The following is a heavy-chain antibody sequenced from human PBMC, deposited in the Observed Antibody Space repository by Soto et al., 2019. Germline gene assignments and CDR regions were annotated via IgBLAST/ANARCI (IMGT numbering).Heavy chain of an antibody. CDR2: IIPIFGTA. V-gene: IGHV1-69*13. CDR1: GGTFSSYA. D-gene: IGHD3-22*01. CDR3: ARTYYYDSSGYFDY. Sequence: SVKVSCKASGGTFSSYAISWVRQAPGQGLEWMGGIIPIFGTANYAQKFQGRVTITADESTSTAYMELSSLRSEDTAVYYCARTYYYDSSGYFDYWGQGTLVTVSS. J-gene: IGHJ4*02.